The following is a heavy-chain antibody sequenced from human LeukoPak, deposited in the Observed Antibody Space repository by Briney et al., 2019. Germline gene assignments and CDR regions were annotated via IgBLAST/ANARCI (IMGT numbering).Heavy chain of an antibody. D-gene: IGHD3-9*01. V-gene: IGHV3-15*01. CDR3: TTGAYDILTGYYHWYFDL. CDR1: GFTFSSYA. J-gene: IGHJ2*01. Sequence: GGSLRLSCAASGFTFSSYAMSWVRQAPGRGLEWVGRIKSKTDGGTTDYAAPVKDRFTISRDDSKNTLYLQMNSLKAEDTAVYYCTTGAYDILTGYYHWYFDLWGRGTLVTVSS. CDR2: IKSKTDGGTT.